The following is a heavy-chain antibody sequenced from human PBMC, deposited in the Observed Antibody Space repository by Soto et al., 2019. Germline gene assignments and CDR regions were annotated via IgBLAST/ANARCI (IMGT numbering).Heavy chain of an antibody. CDR2: SYYSGST. J-gene: IGHJ4*02. CDR3: ARDQNGSPHFDY. CDR1: GASIRNYY. V-gene: IGHV4-59*01. Sequence: QVHLQESGPGLVKPSETLSLTCTVSGASIRNYYWSWIRHPPGKGLEWIGFSYYSGSTNSNPSLNSRVTMSVDTSKNQFSLKLTSVTAADTAVYYCARDQNGSPHFDYWGQGILVTVSS. D-gene: IGHD1-26*01.